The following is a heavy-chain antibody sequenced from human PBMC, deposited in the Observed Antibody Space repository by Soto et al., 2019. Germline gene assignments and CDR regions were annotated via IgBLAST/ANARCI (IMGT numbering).Heavy chain of an antibody. CDR3: VKGEYYYDGSAYYPFDY. D-gene: IGHD3-22*01. V-gene: IGHV3-21*01. CDR1: GFTFSTYS. CDR2: ISSSSSYM. Sequence: GGSLRLSCAASGFTFSTYSMNWVRQAPGKGLEWVSFISSSSSYMNYADSAKGRFTISRDNAKNSLYLHMNSLRAEDTAVYYCVKGEYYYDGSAYYPFDYWGQGRMVTVSS. J-gene: IGHJ4*02.